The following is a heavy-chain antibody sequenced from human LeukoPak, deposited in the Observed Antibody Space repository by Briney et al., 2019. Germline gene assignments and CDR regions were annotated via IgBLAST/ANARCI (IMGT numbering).Heavy chain of an antibody. CDR1: GFTFSSYG. V-gene: IGHV3-30*02. Sequence: GGSLRLSCAASGFTFSSYGMHWVRQAPGKGLEWVAFIRYDGSNKYYADSVKGRFTISRDNSKNTLYLQMNSLRAEDTAVYYCAKDLSQWWELPDGGGNWFDPWGQGTLVTVSS. CDR2: IRYDGSNK. CDR3: AKDLSQWWELPDGGGNWFDP. D-gene: IGHD1-26*01. J-gene: IGHJ5*02.